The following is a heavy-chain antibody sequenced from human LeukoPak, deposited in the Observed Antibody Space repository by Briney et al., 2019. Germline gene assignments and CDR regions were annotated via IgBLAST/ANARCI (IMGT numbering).Heavy chain of an antibody. V-gene: IGHV3-23*01. CDR2: LTNSGGSGGVT. J-gene: IGHJ4*02. CDR3: AKAMSTDHYDSRGFYRVDFDS. D-gene: IGHD3-22*01. Sequence: GGSLRLSCAAPGFTFSTYAMSWVRQAPGKGLEWVSALTNSGGSGGVTYYADSVKGRFIISRDNSKSTLYLQLSSLRAEDTAVYYCAKAMSTDHYDSRGFYRVDFDSWGQGTLVTVSS. CDR1: GFTFSTYA.